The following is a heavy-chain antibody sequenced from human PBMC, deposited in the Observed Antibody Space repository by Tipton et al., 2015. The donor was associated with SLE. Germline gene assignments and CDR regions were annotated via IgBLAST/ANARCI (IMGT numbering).Heavy chain of an antibody. V-gene: IGHV4-59*12. CDR2: IYYGGGT. Sequence: TLSLTCTVSGASISNYHWIWIRQSPGKGLEWIGFIYYGGGTNYNPSLKSRVTISVDTSKNQFSLKLSSVTAADTAVYYCARGILEPGDYWGQGTLVTVSS. CDR3: ARGILEPGDY. D-gene: IGHD1-1*01. J-gene: IGHJ4*02. CDR1: GASISNYH.